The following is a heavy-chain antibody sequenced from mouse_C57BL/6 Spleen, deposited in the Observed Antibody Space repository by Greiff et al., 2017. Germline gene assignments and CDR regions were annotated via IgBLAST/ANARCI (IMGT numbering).Heavy chain of an antibody. CDR2: INPSNGGT. Sequence: QVQLQQPGTELVKPGASVKLSCKASGYTFTSYWMHWVKQRPGQGLEWIGNINPSNGGTNYNETFKSKATLTVEKSSSTAYMQLSSLTSEYSAVYYCARFGWDKYFDVWGTGTTVTVSS. V-gene: IGHV1-53*01. CDR3: ARFGWDKYFDV. D-gene: IGHD4-1*01. J-gene: IGHJ1*03. CDR1: GYTFTSYW.